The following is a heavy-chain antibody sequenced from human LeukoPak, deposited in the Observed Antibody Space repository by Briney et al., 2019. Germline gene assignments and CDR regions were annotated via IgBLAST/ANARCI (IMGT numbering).Heavy chain of an antibody. CDR2: FDPEDGET. Sequence: ASVKVSCKVSGYTLTELSIHAGRQAPGKGLEWRGGFDPEDGETIYAQKFQGRVTMTEDTSTDAAYMELSSLSCEDTAVYYCATPSYSSSWHWGLDPWGQGTLVTVSS. V-gene: IGHV1-24*01. CDR1: GYTLTELS. J-gene: IGHJ5*02. D-gene: IGHD6-13*01. CDR3: ATPSYSSSWHWGLDP.